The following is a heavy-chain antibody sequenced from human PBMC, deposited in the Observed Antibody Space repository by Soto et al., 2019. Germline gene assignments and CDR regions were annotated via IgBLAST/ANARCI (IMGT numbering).Heavy chain of an antibody. CDR2: IYYSGST. CDR1: GGSISSGGYY. V-gene: IGHV4-31*03. Sequence: SETLSLTCTVSGGSISSGGYYWSWIRQHPGKGLEWIGYIYYSGSTYYNPSLKSRVTISVDTSKNQFSLKLSSVTAADTAVYYCARVSGYCSGGSCYQGYFDYWGQGTLVTVSS. D-gene: IGHD2-15*01. J-gene: IGHJ4*02. CDR3: ARVSGYCSGGSCYQGYFDY.